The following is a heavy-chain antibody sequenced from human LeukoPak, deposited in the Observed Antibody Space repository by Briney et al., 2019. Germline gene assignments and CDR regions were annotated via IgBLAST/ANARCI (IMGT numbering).Heavy chain of an antibody. J-gene: IGHJ4*02. Sequence: GGSLRLSCAASGFTFSSYGMHWVRQAPGKGMEWVAFIRSDGSNKYSADSVKGRFTISRDNSKNTLYLQMNSLRAEDTAVHYCAKDRGYCSGGSSCNSFDYWGQGTLVTVSS. CDR3: AKDRGYCSGGSSCNSFDY. V-gene: IGHV3-30*02. CDR2: IRSDGSNK. CDR1: GFTFSSYG. D-gene: IGHD2-15*01.